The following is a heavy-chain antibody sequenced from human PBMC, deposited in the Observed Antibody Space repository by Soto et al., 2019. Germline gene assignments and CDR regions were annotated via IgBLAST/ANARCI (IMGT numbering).Heavy chain of an antibody. V-gene: IGHV3-7*05. D-gene: IGHD3-10*01. CDR1: GFSFSSVW. J-gene: IGHJ4*02. CDR3: AQTGN. Sequence: GGSLRLSCAASGFSFSSVWMSWVRQAPGKGLEWVANINEPGSEKFYVDSVKGRFTISRDNAKNSLYLQMNNLRVEDTAVYYCAQTGNWGQGTLVTVSS. CDR2: INEPGSEK.